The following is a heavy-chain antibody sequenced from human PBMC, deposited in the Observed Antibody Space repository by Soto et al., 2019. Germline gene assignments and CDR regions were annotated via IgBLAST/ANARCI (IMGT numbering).Heavy chain of an antibody. CDR2: IYYSGST. CDR1: GGSIRNDNFY. CDR3: ARHEELGPRGLFDP. Sequence: SETLSLTCTVSGGSIRNDNFYWSYLRQRPGKGLEWIGSIYYSGSTYYNPSLKSRVTISVDTSKNQFSLKLSSVTATDTAVYYCARHEELGPRGLFDPWGQGTLVTVSS. D-gene: IGHD6-13*01. V-gene: IGHV4-39*01. J-gene: IGHJ5*02.